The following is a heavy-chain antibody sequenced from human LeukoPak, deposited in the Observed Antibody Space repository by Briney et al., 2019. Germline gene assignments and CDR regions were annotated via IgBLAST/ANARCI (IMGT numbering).Heavy chain of an antibody. CDR1: GYTLTELP. CDR3: ATDRTEWELLGDAFDV. V-gene: IGHV1-24*01. J-gene: IGHJ3*01. Sequence: ASVKVSCKVSGYTLTELPVHWVRQAPGKGLEWMGGFDPEDGETIYAQKFQGRVTMPEDISTDTAYMELSSLKSEDTAVYYCATDRTEWELLGDAFDVWGQGTMVTVSS. CDR2: FDPEDGET. D-gene: IGHD1-26*01.